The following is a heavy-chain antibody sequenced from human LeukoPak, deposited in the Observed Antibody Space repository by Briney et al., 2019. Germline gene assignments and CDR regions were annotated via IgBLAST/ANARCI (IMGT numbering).Heavy chain of an antibody. J-gene: IGHJ4*02. CDR3: ARAPMVRANVVDY. V-gene: IGHV3-21*01. Sequence: GGSLRLSCAASGFTFSSYSMNWVRQAPWKGLEWVSSISSSSSYIYYADSVQGRFSISRDNAKNTLYLQMNSLRAEDTAVYYCARAPMVRANVVDYWGQGTLVTVSS. CDR2: ISSSSSYI. CDR1: GFTFSSYS. D-gene: IGHD4/OR15-4a*01.